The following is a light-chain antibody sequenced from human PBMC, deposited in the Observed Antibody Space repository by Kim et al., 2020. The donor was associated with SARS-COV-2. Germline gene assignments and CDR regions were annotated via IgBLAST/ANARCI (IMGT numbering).Light chain of an antibody. V-gene: IGKV1-5*03. J-gene: IGKJ2*01. CDR1: QSISSW. Sequence: DIQMTQSPSTLSASVGDRVTITCRASQSISSWLAWYQQKPGKAPKLLIYKASSLESGVPSRFSGSGSGTEFTLTISSLQPDDFATYYGQQYKSWYTFGQGTKLEIK. CDR2: KAS. CDR3: QQYKSWYT.